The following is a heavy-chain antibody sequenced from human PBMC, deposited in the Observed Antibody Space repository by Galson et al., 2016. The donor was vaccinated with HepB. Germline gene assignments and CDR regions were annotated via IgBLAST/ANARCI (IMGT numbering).Heavy chain of an antibody. CDR1: GGSTSSSHYY. CDR3: ATYLGGIVRASDY. CDR2: VYYSGST. V-gene: IGHV4-39*01. Sequence: ETLSLTCPVSGGSTSSSHYYCGWIRQPPGKGLEWIGNVYYSGSTYYNPSLKSRVTISVDTSKNQFSLKLTSVTAADTAVYYCATYLGGIVRASDYWGQGTLVTVSS. J-gene: IGHJ4*02. D-gene: IGHD1-26*01.